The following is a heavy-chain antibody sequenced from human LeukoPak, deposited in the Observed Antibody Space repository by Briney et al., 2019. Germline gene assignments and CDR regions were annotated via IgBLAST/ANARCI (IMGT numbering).Heavy chain of an antibody. J-gene: IGHJ4*02. CDR1: GASISSWY. Sequence: PSETLSLTCTVSGASISSWYWSWIRQSPGKGLEWIGDIYGSGSTNYNPSLKSRVTMSADTSKNQFSLKLNSVTAADTAVYYCARQTALVGFARGLGFNYWGQGTLVTVSS. D-gene: IGHD1-26*01. CDR3: ARQTALVGFARGLGFNY. CDR2: IYGSGST. V-gene: IGHV4-59*01.